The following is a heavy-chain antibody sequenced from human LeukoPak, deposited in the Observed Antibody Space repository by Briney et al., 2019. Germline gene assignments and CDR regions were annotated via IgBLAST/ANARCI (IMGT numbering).Heavy chain of an antibody. CDR2: ISYDGSNK. D-gene: IGHD1-26*01. V-gene: IGHV3-30-3*01. CDR3: ARAGEGSYYYFDY. J-gene: IGHJ4*02. Sequence: GRSLRLSCAASGFTFSSYAMHWVRQAPGKGLEWVAVISYDGSNKYYADSVKGRFTISRDNSKNTLYLQMNSLRAEDTAVYYCARAGEGSYYYFDYWGQGTLATVSS. CDR1: GFTFSSYA.